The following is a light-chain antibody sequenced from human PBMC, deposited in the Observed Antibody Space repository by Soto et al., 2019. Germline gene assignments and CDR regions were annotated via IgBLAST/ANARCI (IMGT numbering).Light chain of an antibody. CDR2: GVS. V-gene: IGKV3-15*01. CDR3: QQYNKCPSLP. Sequence: VRSMSLDTLSVSHGERATLSCSPSHYMGNTLAWYQQKPGQAPRLLIYGVSTRATGIPARFSGSGSGTEFTLTISSLQSEDSAVYYCQQYNKCPSLPFGGVGKV. CDR1: HYMGNT. J-gene: IGKJ4*01.